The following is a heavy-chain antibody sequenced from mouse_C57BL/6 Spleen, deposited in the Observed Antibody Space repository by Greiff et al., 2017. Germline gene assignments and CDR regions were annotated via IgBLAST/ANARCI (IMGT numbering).Heavy chain of an antibody. CDR1: GYTFTSYW. D-gene: IGHD2-3*01. J-gene: IGHJ2*01. Sequence: QVQLLQPGAELVRPGSSVKLSCKASGYTFTSYWMHWVKQRPIQGLEWIGNIDPSDSETHYNQKFKDKATLTVDKSSSTAYMQLSILTSEDSAVYYCARTDGYWNFDYWGPGTTLTVSS. CDR3: ARTDGYWNFDY. V-gene: IGHV1-52*01. CDR2: IDPSDSET.